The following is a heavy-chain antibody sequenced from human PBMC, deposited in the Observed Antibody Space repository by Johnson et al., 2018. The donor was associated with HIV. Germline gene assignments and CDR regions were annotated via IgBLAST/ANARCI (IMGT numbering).Heavy chain of an antibody. CDR1: EFTFTNYA. V-gene: IGHV3-30-3*01. Sequence: QVQLVESGGGVVQPGRSLRISCAVSEFTFTNYAMHWVRLAPGKGLEWVAVISYDGSNKYYADSVKGRFTISRNNVRNSLYLQMSSLRAAATAVYYCARDSISCYACALDMWGQGTMVTVSS. D-gene: IGHD2-2*01. CDR3: ARDSISCYACALDM. J-gene: IGHJ3*02. CDR2: ISYDGSNK.